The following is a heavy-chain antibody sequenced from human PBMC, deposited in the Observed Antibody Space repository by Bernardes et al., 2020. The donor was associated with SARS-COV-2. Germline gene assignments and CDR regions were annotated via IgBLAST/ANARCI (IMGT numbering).Heavy chain of an antibody. D-gene: IGHD3-10*01. CDR1: GFTFSSYW. J-gene: IGHJ5*02. Sequence: GSLRLSCAASGFTFSSYWMSWVRQAPGKGLEWVANIKQDGSEKYYVDSVKGRFTISRDNAKNSLYLQMNSLRAEDTAVYYCARDRLWFRDGSWFDPWGQGTLVTVSS. CDR3: ARDRLWFRDGSWFDP. CDR2: IKQDGSEK. V-gene: IGHV3-7*01.